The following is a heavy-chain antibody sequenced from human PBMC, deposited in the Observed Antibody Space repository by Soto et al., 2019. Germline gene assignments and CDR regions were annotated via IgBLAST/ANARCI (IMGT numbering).Heavy chain of an antibody. D-gene: IGHD3-22*01. Sequence: ASVKVSCKASGYTFTSYGISWVRQAPGQGLEWMGWISAYNGNTNYAQKLQGRVTMTTDTSTSTAYMELRSLRSDDTAVYYCARSTYYYDSSGYFPLTNWGQGTLVTVSS. V-gene: IGHV1-18*01. CDR1: GYTFTSYG. CDR2: ISAYNGNT. J-gene: IGHJ4*02. CDR3: ARSTYYYDSSGYFPLTN.